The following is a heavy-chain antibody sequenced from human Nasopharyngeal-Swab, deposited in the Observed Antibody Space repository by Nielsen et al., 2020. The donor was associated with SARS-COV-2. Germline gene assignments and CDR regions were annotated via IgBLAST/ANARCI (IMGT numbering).Heavy chain of an antibody. J-gene: IGHJ4*02. V-gene: IGHV3-48*03. CDR2: ISSSGSTR. CDR3: ARGYYDFWSGYSFDY. Sequence: WIRQPPGKGLEWVSYISSSGSTRYYADSVKGRFTISRDNAKNSLYLQMNSLRAEDTAVYYCARGYYDFWSGYSFDYWGQGTLVTVSS. D-gene: IGHD3-3*01.